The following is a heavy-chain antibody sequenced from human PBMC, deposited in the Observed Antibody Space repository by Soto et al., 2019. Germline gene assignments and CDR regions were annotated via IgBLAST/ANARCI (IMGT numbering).Heavy chain of an antibody. Sequence: ASVKVSCKASGYTFTSYVISWVRQAPGQGLEWMGWISAYNGNTNYAQNLQGRVTMTTDTSTSTAYMELRSLRSDDTAVYYCARDPPYDYFWGSYTRYYGMDVWGQGTTVTGSS. CDR1: GYTFTSYV. D-gene: IGHD3-16*01. CDR3: ARDPPYDYFWGSYTRYYGMDV. CDR2: ISAYNGNT. V-gene: IGHV1-18*04. J-gene: IGHJ6*02.